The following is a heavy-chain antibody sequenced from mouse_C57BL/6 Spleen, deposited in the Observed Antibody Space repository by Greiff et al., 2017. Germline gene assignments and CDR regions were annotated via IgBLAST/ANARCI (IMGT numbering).Heavy chain of an antibody. V-gene: IGHV1-61*01. CDR2: IYPSDSET. CDR3: ARLSRDAMDY. CDR1: GYTFTSYW. J-gene: IGHJ4*01. Sequence: VQLQQPGAELVRPGSSVKLSCKASGYTFTSYWMDWVKQRPGQGLEWIGNIYPSDSETHYNQKFKDKATLTVDKSSSTAYMQLSSLTSEDSAVYYCARLSRDAMDYWGQGTSVTVSS.